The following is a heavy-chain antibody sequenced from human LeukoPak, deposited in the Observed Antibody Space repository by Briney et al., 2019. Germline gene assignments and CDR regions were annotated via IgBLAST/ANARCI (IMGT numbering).Heavy chain of an antibody. V-gene: IGHV3-30*18. CDR3: AKEGSKSSSLDY. Sequence: GRSLRLSCAASGFTFSSYGMHWVRRAPGKGLEWVAVISYDGSNKYYADSVKGRFTISRDNSKNTLYLQMNSLRAEDTAVYYCAKEGSKSSSLDYWGQGTLVTVSS. CDR2: ISYDGSNK. D-gene: IGHD6-13*01. J-gene: IGHJ4*02. CDR1: GFTFSSYG.